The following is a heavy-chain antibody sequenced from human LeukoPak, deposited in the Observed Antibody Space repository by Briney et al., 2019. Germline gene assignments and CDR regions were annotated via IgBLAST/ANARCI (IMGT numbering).Heavy chain of an antibody. CDR2: ISGSGGST. D-gene: IGHD6-13*01. CDR3: AKATYSSSWNLYFDY. CDR1: GLTFSTYV. Sequence: GGSLRLTCAASGLTFSTYVMSWVRQAPGKGLEWVSTISGSGGSTYYADSVKGRFTISRDNSKNTLYLQMNSLRAEDTAVYYCAKATYSSSWNLYFDYWGQGTLVTVSS. V-gene: IGHV3-23*01. J-gene: IGHJ4*02.